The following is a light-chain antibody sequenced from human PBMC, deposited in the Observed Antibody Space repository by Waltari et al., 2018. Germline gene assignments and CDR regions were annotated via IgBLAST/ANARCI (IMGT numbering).Light chain of an antibody. CDR3: QPYYSTPLT. J-gene: IGKJ4*01. CDR2: SAS. CDR1: QSVLYSANNKNY. Sequence: DIVMTQSPDSLAVSLGERATINCKASQSVLYSANNKNYLAWYHQKPGQPPTLLCSSASHRESGVPDRFSGSVSGTDFTLTISSLQDADVAVYYCQPYYSTPLTFGGGTKVEIK. V-gene: IGKV4-1*01.